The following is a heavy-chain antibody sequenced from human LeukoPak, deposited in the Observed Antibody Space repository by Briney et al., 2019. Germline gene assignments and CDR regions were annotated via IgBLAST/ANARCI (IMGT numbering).Heavy chain of an antibody. J-gene: IGHJ4*02. V-gene: IGHV3-7*01. CDR1: GFAFSSYW. D-gene: IGHD1-26*01. CDR2: IKQDGGET. CDR3: ARLGGSYYTY. Sequence: PGGSLRLSCVASGFAFSSYWMSWVRQAPGKGLEWVANIKQDGGETYYVDSVKGRFTISRDNAKNSLFLQMNSLSVEDTAVYYCARLGGSYYTYWGQGTLVTVSS.